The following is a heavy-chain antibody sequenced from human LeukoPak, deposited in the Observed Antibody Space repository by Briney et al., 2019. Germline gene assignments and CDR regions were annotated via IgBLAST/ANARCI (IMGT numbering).Heavy chain of an antibody. CDR3: AITSARGTYRFLDY. V-gene: IGHV1-18*01. J-gene: IGHJ4*02. CDR2: ISPYNGNT. D-gene: IGHD3-16*02. Sequence: ASVQLSCKASGYTFTNYAIIGVRQAPGQGLEWMGWISPYNGNTNFAQNLQGRVTMTTDTATSTAYMELRDLRSDDTAMYYCAITSARGTYRFLDYWGQGTLATVSS. CDR1: GYTFTNYA.